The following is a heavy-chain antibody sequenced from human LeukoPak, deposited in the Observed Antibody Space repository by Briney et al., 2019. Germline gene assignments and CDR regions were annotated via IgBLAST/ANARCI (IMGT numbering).Heavy chain of an antibody. D-gene: IGHD1-26*01. CDR2: IIPIFGTA. Sequence: SVKVSCKASGGTFSSYAISWVRQAPGQGLEWMGGIIPIFGTANYTQKFQGRVTITADESTSTAYMELSSLRSEDTAVYYCARVDKPATVSSGAFDIWGQGTMVTVSS. V-gene: IGHV1-69*13. CDR1: GGTFSSYA. CDR3: ARVDKPATVSSGAFDI. J-gene: IGHJ3*02.